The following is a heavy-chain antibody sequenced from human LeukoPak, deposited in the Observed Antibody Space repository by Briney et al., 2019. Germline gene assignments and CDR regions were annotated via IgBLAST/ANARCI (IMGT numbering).Heavy chain of an antibody. CDR1: GFTFSSYR. Sequence: GGSLRLSCAASGFTFSSYRMNWVRQAPGKGLQWVSSISTRSSHIYYTDSVKGRFTISRDNAKDSLYLQMTGLRVDDTAVYYCAREGAAVSGTMDYWGQGTLVTVSS. CDR2: ISTRSSHI. V-gene: IGHV3-21*06. D-gene: IGHD1-26*01. CDR3: AREGAAVSGTMDY. J-gene: IGHJ4*02.